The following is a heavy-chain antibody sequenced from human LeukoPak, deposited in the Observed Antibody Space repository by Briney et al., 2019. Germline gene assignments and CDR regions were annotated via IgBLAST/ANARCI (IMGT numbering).Heavy chain of an antibody. J-gene: IGHJ3*02. V-gene: IGHV3-23*01. Sequence: PGGSLRLSCVASGFTFSSYGMSWVRQAPGKGLEWVSVISGSGDGTYYADSVKGRFTISRDKSKDTLYLQMNSLRAEDTAVYHCAKDKTYDDFWSGHDAFDIWGQGTMVTVSS. D-gene: IGHD3-3*01. CDR1: GFTFSSYG. CDR2: ISGSGDGT. CDR3: AKDKTYDDFWSGHDAFDI.